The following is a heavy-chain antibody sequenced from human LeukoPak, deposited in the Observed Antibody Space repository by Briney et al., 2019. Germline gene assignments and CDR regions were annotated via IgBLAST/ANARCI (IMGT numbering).Heavy chain of an antibody. V-gene: IGHV3-48*02. CDR1: GFTFSSSS. D-gene: IGHD1-26*01. CDR3: ARDILYSGTYFDY. CDR2: ISSSSSTI. J-gene: IGHJ4*02. Sequence: GGSLRLSCAASGFTFSSSSMNWVRHPPGKGLEWVSYISSSSSTIYYADTVKGRFTISRDNAKHSLYLQMNSLRDEDTAVYFCARDILYSGTYFDYWGQGTLVTVSS.